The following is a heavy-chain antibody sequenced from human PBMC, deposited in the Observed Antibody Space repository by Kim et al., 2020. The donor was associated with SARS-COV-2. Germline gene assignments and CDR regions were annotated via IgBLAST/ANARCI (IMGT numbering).Heavy chain of an antibody. V-gene: IGHV4-34*01. CDR1: GRSFSGYY. J-gene: IGHJ2*01. Sequence: SETLSLTCAVYGRSFSGYYWSWIRQAPGTGLQWIGEITPTGTTNYDPSLRSRVTISVAASEKQFSLTLTSATAADTAVYYCARDKSEYFGSGRARSFDL. CDR2: ITPTGTT. D-gene: IGHD3-10*01. CDR3: ARDKSEYFGSGRARSFDL.